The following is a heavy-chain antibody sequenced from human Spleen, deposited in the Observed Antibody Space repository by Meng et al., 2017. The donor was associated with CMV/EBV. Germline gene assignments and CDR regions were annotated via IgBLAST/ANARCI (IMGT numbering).Heavy chain of an antibody. J-gene: IGHJ5*02. CDR2: INPNSGGT. CDR3: ARLKGLQQPGGRPDDYSNYVPVFDP. V-gene: IGHV1-2*02. Sequence: MPWVRQDPGQGLEWLGWINPNSGGTNYAQKFQGRVTMTRDTSISTAYMELSRLRSDDTAVYYCARLKGLQQPGGRPDDYSNYVPVFDPWGQGTLVTVSS. D-gene: IGHD4-11*01.